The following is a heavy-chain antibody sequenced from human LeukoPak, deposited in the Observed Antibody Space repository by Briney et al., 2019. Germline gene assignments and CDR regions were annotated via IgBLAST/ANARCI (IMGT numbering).Heavy chain of an antibody. J-gene: IGHJ4*02. CDR2: INHNGNVN. CDR3: ARFRTWGDKAFDY. Sequence: GGSLRLSCAASGFTFSSYWMNWARQAPGKGLEWVASINHNGNVNYYADSVKGRFTISRDSAKNSLYLQMNSLRAEDTAVYYCARFRTWGDKAFDYWGQGTLVTVSS. D-gene: IGHD2-21*02. CDR1: GFTFSSYW. V-gene: IGHV3-7*01.